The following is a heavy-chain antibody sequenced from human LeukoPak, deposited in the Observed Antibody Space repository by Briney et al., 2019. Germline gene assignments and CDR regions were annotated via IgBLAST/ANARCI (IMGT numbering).Heavy chain of an antibody. V-gene: IGHV3-48*02. D-gene: IGHD2-15*01. CDR3: ARHLGGSGISDY. Sequence: PGGSLRLSCVVSGFTFSSHSMNWVGQAPGKGLEWVSYITSGGRIIYYADSVKGRFTISRDNAKNSLYLQMNSLRDEDTAVYYCARHLGGSGISDYWGQGTLVTVSS. J-gene: IGHJ4*02. CDR2: ITSGGRII. CDR1: GFTFSSHS.